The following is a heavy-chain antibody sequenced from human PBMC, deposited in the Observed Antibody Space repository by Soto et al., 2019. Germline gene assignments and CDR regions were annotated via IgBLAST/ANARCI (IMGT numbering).Heavy chain of an antibody. CDR3: ARGVQYSRRILGY. CDR1: GDSVSSNSAG. CDR2: TYYRSKWYY. J-gene: IGHJ4*01. V-gene: IGHV6-1*01. Sequence: SQTLSLTCVITGDSVSSNSAGWSWVRQSPSRGLEWLGRTYYRSKWYYEYAVSVRGRITINPDTSKNQYSLQLNSVTPEDTAVYFCARGVQYSRRILGYWGQESLGTVSS. D-gene: IGHD1-26*01.